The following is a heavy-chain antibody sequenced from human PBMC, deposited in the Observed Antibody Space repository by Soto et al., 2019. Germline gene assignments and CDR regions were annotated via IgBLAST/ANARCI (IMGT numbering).Heavy chain of an antibody. Sequence: QVQLVQSGAEVKKPGFSVKVSCKASGGTFSSYAITWVRQAPGQGLEWMGGIIPISTTTDYAQKFQGRVTITADKSTSTAVLELSRLTSEDTAVYYCARVAGYYYAMDVWGQGTTVTVSS. J-gene: IGHJ6*02. CDR2: IIPISTTT. V-gene: IGHV1-69*06. D-gene: IGHD6-19*01. CDR1: GGTFSSYA. CDR3: ARVAGYYYAMDV.